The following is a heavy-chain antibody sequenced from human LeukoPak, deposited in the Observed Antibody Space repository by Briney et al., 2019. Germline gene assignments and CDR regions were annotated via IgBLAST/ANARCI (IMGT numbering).Heavy chain of an antibody. Sequence: SQTLSLTCTVSGGSINSDTYYWNWIRQPAGKGLEWIGRMETSGSTNYNPSLKSRVTISVDTSKNQFSLKLSSVTAADTAVYYCARKSEGYSSSWTRELNFDYWGQGTLVTVSS. V-gene: IGHV4-61*02. CDR2: METSGST. CDR3: ARKSEGYSSSWTRELNFDY. J-gene: IGHJ4*02. CDR1: GGSINSDTYY. D-gene: IGHD6-13*01.